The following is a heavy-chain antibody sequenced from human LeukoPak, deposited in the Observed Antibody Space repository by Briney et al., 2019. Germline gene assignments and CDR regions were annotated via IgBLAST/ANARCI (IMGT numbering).Heavy chain of an antibody. J-gene: IGHJ6*02. Sequence: PGGSLKLSCAASGFTFSGSAMHWVRQASGKGLEWVGRIRSKANSYATAYAASVKGRFTISRDDSENTAYLQMNSLKTEDTAVYYCSRPISMVRGASYGMDVWGQGTTVTVSS. V-gene: IGHV3-73*01. CDR3: SRPISMVRGASYGMDV. CDR1: GFTFSGSA. CDR2: IRSKANSYAT. D-gene: IGHD3-10*01.